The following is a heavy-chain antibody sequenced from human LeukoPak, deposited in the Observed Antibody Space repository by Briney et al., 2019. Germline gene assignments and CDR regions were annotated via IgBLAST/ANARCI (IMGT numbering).Heavy chain of an antibody. CDR2: IDHSGST. V-gene: IGHV4-34*01. J-gene: IGHJ4*02. D-gene: IGHD5-24*01. CDR3: AILPGPLGEMATIGRRGDYFDY. CDR1: GGSFSGYY. Sequence: SETLSLTCAVYGGSFSGYYWSWIRQPPGKGLEWIGEIDHSGSTNYNPSLKSRVTISVDTSKNQFSLKLSSVTAADTAVYYCAILPGPLGEMATIGRRGDYFDYWGQGTLVTVSS.